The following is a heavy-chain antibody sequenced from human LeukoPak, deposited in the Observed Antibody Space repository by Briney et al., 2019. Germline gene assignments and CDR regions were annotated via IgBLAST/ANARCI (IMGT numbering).Heavy chain of an antibody. Sequence: EASVKVSCKASGGTFSSYAISWVRQAPGQGLGWMGGIIPIFGTADYAQKFQGRVTITADESTSTAYMELSSLRSEDTAVYYCARVSGVTMVRGVIHYYYGMDVWGKGTTVTVSS. CDR1: GGTFSSYA. CDR3: ARVSGVTMVRGVIHYYYGMDV. D-gene: IGHD3-10*01. V-gene: IGHV1-69*01. CDR2: IIPIFGTA. J-gene: IGHJ6*04.